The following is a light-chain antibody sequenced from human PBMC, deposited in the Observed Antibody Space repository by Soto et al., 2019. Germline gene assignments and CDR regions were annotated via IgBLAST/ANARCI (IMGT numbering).Light chain of an antibody. CDR3: GTCADSRTFG. V-gene: IGLV2-23*03. CDR2: EGS. J-gene: IGLJ7*01. CDR1: SSDVGSYNL. Sequence: QSALTQPPSVSGSPGQSITISCTGISSDVGSYNLLSWYQQHPATAPKLMIYEGSKRPSGVPNRFSGSKSGNTASLTVSGLQTGDEADYYCGTCADSRTFGFGGGTQLTVL.